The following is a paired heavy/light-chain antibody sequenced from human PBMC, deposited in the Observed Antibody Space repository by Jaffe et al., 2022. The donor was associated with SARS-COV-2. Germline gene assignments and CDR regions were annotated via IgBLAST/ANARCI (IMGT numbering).Light chain of an antibody. J-gene: IGKJ3*01. Sequence: DVVMTQSPLSLPVTLGQPAAISCRSSQSLVHTDGNTYLNWFQQRPGQSPRHLIYQVSNRDSGVPDRFSGSGSGTDFTLEISRVEAEDVGVYYCMQSTHWPFTFGPGTKVDIK. CDR3: MQSTHWPFT. V-gene: IGKV2-30*02. CDR2: QVS. CDR1: QSLVHTDGNTY.
Heavy chain of an antibody. CDR1: GFTFSNYW. CDR2: IKEDGSEK. J-gene: IGHJ4*02. Sequence: EVQLVESGGGLVQPGGSLRLSCAASGFTFSNYWMNWVRQSPRSGLELVATIKEDGSEKYYVDSVKGRFTISRDNAKNSLYLQMNSLRAADTAVYYCARLTRGTAPNYWGQGTLVTVSS. D-gene: IGHD2-15*01. V-gene: IGHV3-7*03. CDR3: ARLTRGTAPNY.